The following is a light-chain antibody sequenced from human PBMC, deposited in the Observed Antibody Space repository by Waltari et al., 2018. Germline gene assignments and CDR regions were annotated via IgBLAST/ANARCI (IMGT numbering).Light chain of an antibody. CDR1: ALAKKY. V-gene: IGLV3-10*01. CDR2: GDT. Sequence: SYEWTQPPSVLVSPGQTARITCSGDALAKKYASWYQKKPGQAPVLILYGDTKRPSEIPGRFSGSISGTMATLTISGAQVEDEAVYCCYSTDSNSNYGVFGGGTKLTVL. CDR3: YSTDSNSNYGV. J-gene: IGLJ2*01.